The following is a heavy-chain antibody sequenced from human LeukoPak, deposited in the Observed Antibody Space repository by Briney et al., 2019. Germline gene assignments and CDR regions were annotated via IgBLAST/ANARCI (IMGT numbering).Heavy chain of an antibody. CDR2: INPNSGGT. CDR3: ARDRVVLMVRGVFDY. V-gene: IGHV1-2*06. D-gene: IGHD3-10*01. CDR1: GYTFTGYY. J-gene: IGHJ4*02. Sequence: ASVKVSCKAPGYTFTGYYMHWVRQAPGQGLEWMGRINPNSGGTNYAQKFQGRVTMTRDTSISTAYMELSRLRSDDTAVYYCARDRVVLMVRGVFDYWGQGTLVTVSS.